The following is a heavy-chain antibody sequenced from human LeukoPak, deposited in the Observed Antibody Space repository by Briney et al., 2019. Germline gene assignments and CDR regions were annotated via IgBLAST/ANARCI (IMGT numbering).Heavy chain of an antibody. J-gene: IGHJ4*02. CDR2: ISAYDGST. Sequence: HAGGSLRLSCAAAGFTFSNYAMSWVRQAPGKGLEWVSTISAYDGSTSYADSVKGRFTISRDNSKNTLYLQMNSLRAEDTAVYYCAKIAYCGGDCPIGDYWGQGTLVTVSS. CDR3: AKIAYCGGDCPIGDY. D-gene: IGHD2-21*01. V-gene: IGHV3-23*01. CDR1: GFTFSNYA.